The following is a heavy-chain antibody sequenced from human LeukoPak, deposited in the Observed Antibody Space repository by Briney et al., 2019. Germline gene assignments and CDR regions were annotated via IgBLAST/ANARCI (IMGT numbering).Heavy chain of an antibody. J-gene: IGHJ5*02. CDR2: IYCSGNS. CDR1: VDSISISH. CDR3: ARPTDPDRAWLDT. D-gene: IGHD3-16*02. Sequence: SETPSLTCTVSVDSISISHWRWIRHPPRKGLEWIGYIYCSGNSNYNPSLKSRVTISLDTSKTHFSLKLSFVTTADTAVYFCARPTDPDRAWLDTWGQRTLVSVSS. V-gene: IGHV4-59*01.